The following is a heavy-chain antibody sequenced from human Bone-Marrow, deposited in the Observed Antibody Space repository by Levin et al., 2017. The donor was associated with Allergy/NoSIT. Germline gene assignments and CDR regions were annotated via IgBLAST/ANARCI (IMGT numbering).Heavy chain of an antibody. CDR3: GTEFVKAFDI. V-gene: IGHV3-15*01. CDR2: IQSNADGGAT. D-gene: IGHD3-16*01. Sequence: PGGSLRLSCEASGFTFTNAWMSWVRLAPGKGLEWVGRIQSNADGGATDYAAPVKGRFTISRDDSKNMLYLHMNSLKSDDPAVYYCGTEFVKAFDIWGQGTKVTVSS. CDR1: GFTFTNAW. J-gene: IGHJ3*02.